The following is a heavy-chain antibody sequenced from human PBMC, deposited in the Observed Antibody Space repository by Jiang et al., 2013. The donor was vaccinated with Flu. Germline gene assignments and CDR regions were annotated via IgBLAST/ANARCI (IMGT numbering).Heavy chain of an antibody. Sequence: PGLVKPSETLSLTCTVSGGSISSYYWSWIRQPPGKGLEWIGYIYNSGSTNYNPSLRSRVTISLDTSKNQFSLNLSSVTAADTALYYCARERRDYDSSGYYHFYYGMDVWGKGTPVTVSS. J-gene: IGHJ6*04. CDR3: ARERRDYDSSGYYHFYYGMDV. V-gene: IGHV4-59*01. CDR2: IYNSGST. D-gene: IGHD3-22*01. CDR1: GGSISSYY.